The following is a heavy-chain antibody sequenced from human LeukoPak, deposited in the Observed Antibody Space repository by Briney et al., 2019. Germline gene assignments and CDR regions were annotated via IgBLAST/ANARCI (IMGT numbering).Heavy chain of an antibody. Sequence: GASVKVSCKASGYTFTAYYMHWVRQAPGQGLEWRGWINPNSRGTVYAQNFQGRVTMTRDTYISTAYMELNKLRSDDPAVYYCVKRSAAIQGGGRDWFDPWGQGTLVTVSS. CDR2: INPNSRGT. V-gene: IGHV1-2*02. CDR1: GYTFTAYY. J-gene: IGHJ5*02. CDR3: VKRSAAIQGGGRDWFDP. D-gene: IGHD2-2*02.